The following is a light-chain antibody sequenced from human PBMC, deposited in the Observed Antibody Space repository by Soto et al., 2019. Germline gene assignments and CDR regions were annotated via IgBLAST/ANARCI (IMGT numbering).Light chain of an antibody. CDR2: GAS. J-gene: IGKJ5*01. CDR3: QHYNDWPIP. CDR1: QSVSSSY. Sequence: IVLTHSPGTLSFSPGEMATLSFRASQSVSSSYLAWYQQKPGQAPRLLIYGASTRATGIPVRFSGRGSGTEFTLTISSLQSEDSGVYFCQHYNDWPIPFGQGTRLEIK. V-gene: IGKV3-15*01.